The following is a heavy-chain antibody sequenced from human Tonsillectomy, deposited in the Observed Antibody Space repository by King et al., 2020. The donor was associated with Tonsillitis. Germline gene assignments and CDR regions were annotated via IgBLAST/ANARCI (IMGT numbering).Heavy chain of an antibody. D-gene: IGHD4-23*01. Sequence: QLVQSGGGVVQPGRSLRLSCVASGFTLSRYAMHWVRQAPGRGLEWVAVVSFDGYNKYHADSVKGRFTISRDNSQNTLYLHMNSLRAEDTALYYCAKTGGNSGAFDFWGQGSLVTVSS. CDR3: AKTGGNSGAFDF. CDR1: GFTLSRYA. CDR2: VSFDGYNK. J-gene: IGHJ4*02. V-gene: IGHV3-30-3*02.